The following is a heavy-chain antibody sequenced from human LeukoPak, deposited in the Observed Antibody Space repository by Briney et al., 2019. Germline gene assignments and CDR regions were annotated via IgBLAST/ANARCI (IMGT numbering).Heavy chain of an antibody. D-gene: IGHD4-23*01. V-gene: IGHV1-46*01. CDR2: INPSGGST. CDR1: GYTFTSYY. J-gene: IGHJ4*02. Sequence: GASVKVSCKASGYTFTSYYMHWVRQAPGQGLEWMGIINPSGGSTSYAQKFQGRVTMTRDTSTNTVYMELSSLRSEDTAVYYCARAPNGDYGGLKTWYYWGQGTLVTVSS. CDR3: ARAPNGDYGGLKTWYY.